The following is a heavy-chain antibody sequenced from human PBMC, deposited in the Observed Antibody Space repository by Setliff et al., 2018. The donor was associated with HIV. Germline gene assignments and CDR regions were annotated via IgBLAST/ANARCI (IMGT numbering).Heavy chain of an antibody. CDR1: GYSFTTSG. D-gene: IGHD3-9*01. V-gene: IGHV1-18*01. CDR2: INIRSGNT. CDR3: ARTSLPSYDTLTGYYSPEP. J-gene: IGHJ5*02. Sequence: GASVKVSCKASGYSFTTSGVSWVRQAPGQGLEWMGWINIRSGNTNYAQKLQGRVTMTTETSTSTAYMELRSLRTDDTAVYYCARTSLPSYDTLTGYYSPEPRGQGTLVTVSS.